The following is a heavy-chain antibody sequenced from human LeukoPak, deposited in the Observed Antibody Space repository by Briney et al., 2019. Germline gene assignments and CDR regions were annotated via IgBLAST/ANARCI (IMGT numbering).Heavy chain of an antibody. CDR2: ISAYNGKT. Sequence: ASVKVSCKASGYTFTNYYMHWVRQAPGQGLEWMGWISAYNGKTNYAQKFQGRVTMITDTSTSTGYMELRSLRSDDTAVYYCARDSRCSGGSCYSGNHYGMDVWGQGTTVTVSS. V-gene: IGHV1-18*04. CDR3: ARDSRCSGGSCYSGNHYGMDV. CDR1: GYTFTNYY. D-gene: IGHD2-15*01. J-gene: IGHJ6*02.